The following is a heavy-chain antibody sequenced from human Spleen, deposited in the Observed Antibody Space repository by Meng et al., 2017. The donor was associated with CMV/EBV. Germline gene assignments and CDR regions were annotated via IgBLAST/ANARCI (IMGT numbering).Heavy chain of an antibody. Sequence: SLRLSCDSSWFTFASYSMSWVGQAPGKGLWYVSSISTFSYIYFADSVKGRFTISRDNAKNSLYLQMNSLRAEDTAVYYCARGPPMDYWGQGTLVTVSS. CDR2: ISTFSYI. D-gene: IGHD2-2*01. J-gene: IGHJ4*02. V-gene: IGHV3-21*01. CDR3: ARGPPMDY. CDR1: WFTFASYS.